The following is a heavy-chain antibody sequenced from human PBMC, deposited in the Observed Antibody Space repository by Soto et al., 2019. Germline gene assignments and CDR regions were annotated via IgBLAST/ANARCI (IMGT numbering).Heavy chain of an antibody. CDR1: GFTVSSNY. CDR3: ARDRAVRGVKGSYYYYYYGMDV. CDR2: IYSGGST. V-gene: IGHV3-53*01. Sequence: GSLRLSCAASGFTVSSNYMSWVRQAPGKGLEWVSVIYSGGSTYYADSVKGRFTISRDNSKNTLYLQMNSLRAEDTAVYYCARDRAVRGVKGSYYYYYYGMDVWGQGTTVTVSS. D-gene: IGHD3-10*01. J-gene: IGHJ6*02.